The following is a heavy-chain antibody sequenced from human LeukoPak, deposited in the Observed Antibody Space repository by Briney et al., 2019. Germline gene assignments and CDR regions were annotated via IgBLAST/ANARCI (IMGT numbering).Heavy chain of an antibody. D-gene: IGHD3-22*01. Sequence: SETLSLTCAVYGGSFSGYYWSWIRQPPGKGREWIGEINHSGSTNYTPPLKSRVTISVDTSKNQFSLKLSSVTAADTAVYYCARAPYYYDSRGIYYYYYGMDVWGQGTTVTVSS. CDR3: ARAPYYYDSRGIYYYYYGMDV. J-gene: IGHJ6*02. CDR1: GGSFSGYY. V-gene: IGHV4-34*01. CDR2: INHSGST.